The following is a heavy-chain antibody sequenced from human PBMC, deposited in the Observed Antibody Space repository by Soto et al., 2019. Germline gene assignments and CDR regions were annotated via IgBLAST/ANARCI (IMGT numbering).Heavy chain of an antibody. CDR2: IIPIFGTA. D-gene: IGHD4-4*01. J-gene: IGHJ5*02. V-gene: IGHV1-69*06. CDR1: GGTFSSYA. Sequence: QVQLVQSGAEVKKPGSSVKVSCKASGGTFSSYAISWVRQAPGQGLEWMGGIIPIFGTANYAQKFQGRVTMTTDTSTSTAYMELRSLRSDDTAVYYCARDGDTVTTASNWFDPWGQGTLVTVSS. CDR3: ARDGDTVTTASNWFDP.